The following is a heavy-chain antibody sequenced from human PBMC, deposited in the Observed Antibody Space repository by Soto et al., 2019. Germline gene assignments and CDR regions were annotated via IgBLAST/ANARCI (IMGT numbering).Heavy chain of an antibody. D-gene: IGHD2-15*01. CDR2: ISIEKGDT. J-gene: IGHJ2*01. CDR1: GYSFDTFG. Sequence: QVQVVQSGAEVKKPGASVKVACKASGYSFDTFGMSWVRQATGQGLEWMGWISIEKGDTNSAQKFQDRVTMTTDTSTSTAYMELRILTSDDTAVYYCARCYCSVGSCFTCWHFDLWGRGTLVTVSS. CDR3: ARCYCSVGSCFTCWHFDL. V-gene: IGHV1-18*01.